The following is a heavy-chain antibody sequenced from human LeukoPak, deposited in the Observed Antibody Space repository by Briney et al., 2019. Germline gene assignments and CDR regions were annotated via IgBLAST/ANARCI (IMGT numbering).Heavy chain of an antibody. D-gene: IGHD3-10*01. CDR3: ARGHHMVRGVIIPDY. Sequence: LPGGSLRLSCAASGFTFSSYSMNWVRQAPGKGLEWVSYISSSSSTIYYADSVKGRFTISRDNAKNSLYLQMNSLRAEDTAVYYCARGHHMVRGVIIPDYWGQGTLVTVSS. CDR2: ISSSSSTI. CDR1: GFTFSSYS. V-gene: IGHV3-48*04. J-gene: IGHJ4*02.